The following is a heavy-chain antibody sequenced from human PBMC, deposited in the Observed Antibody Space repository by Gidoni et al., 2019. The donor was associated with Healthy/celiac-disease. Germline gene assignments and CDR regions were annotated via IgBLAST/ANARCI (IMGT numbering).Heavy chain of an antibody. CDR2: IYYSGTT. CDR1: GGSIISGDCY. CDR3: ARLRADSSGYYRYYYYMDV. J-gene: IGHJ6*03. D-gene: IGHD3-22*01. Sequence: QVQLQESGPGLVKPSQTLSLTCTVSGGSIISGDCYWIWIRQPPGKGLEWIGYIYYSGTTYYNPSLKSRLIVSVDTSTNQFSLKLSSVTAADTAVYYCARLRADSSGYYRYYYYMDVWGRGTSVTVSS. V-gene: IGHV4-30-4*01.